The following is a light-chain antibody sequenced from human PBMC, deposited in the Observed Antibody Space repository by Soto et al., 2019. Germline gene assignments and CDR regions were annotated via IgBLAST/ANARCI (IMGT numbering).Light chain of an antibody. CDR3: KSFDSTLSGGV. V-gene: IGLV1-40*01. Sequence: QSLLTQPPSVSGAPGQRFTISCTGSISNIGAGYNVHWYQQLPGTAPKLLIYGNTNRPSGVPDRFSASKSDTSASLAITGLQSEDEAFYYCKSFDSTLSGGVFGTGTKVTVL. J-gene: IGLJ1*01. CDR1: ISNIGAGYN. CDR2: GNT.